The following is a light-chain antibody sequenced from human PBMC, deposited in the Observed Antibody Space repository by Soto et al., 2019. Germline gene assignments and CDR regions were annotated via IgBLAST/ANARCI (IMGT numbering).Light chain of an antibody. J-gene: IGKJ5*01. V-gene: IGKV3-11*01. Sequence: EIVLTQSPATLSLSPGERATLSCRASQSVSSYLAWYQQKPGQAPRLLIYGAFSRATDIPDRFSGSGSGTDFTLTINRLEPEDSAVYYCQQYGSLITFGQGTRLEIK. CDR2: GAF. CDR1: QSVSSY. CDR3: QQYGSLIT.